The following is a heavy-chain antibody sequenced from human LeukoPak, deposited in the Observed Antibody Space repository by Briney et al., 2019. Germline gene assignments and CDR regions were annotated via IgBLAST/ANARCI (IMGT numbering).Heavy chain of an antibody. Sequence: GGSLRLSCAASGFTFDDYGMSWVRQAPGKGLEWVSGINWNGGSTGYADSVKGRFTISRDNAKNSLYLQMNSLRAEDTALYYCARADDDSSGYYYNKDVTDYHYYYMDVWGKGTTVTVSS. CDR1: GFTFDDYG. V-gene: IGHV3-20*04. J-gene: IGHJ6*03. CDR3: ARADDDSSGYYYNKDVTDYHYYYMDV. D-gene: IGHD3-22*01. CDR2: INWNGGST.